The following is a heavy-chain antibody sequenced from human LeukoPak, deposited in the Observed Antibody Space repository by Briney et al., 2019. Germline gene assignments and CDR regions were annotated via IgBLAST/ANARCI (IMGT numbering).Heavy chain of an antibody. CDR1: GLTVSSYG. CDR3: AKDIQLST. J-gene: IGHJ3*01. Sequence: GGSLRLSCGASGLTVSSYGMSWVRQAPGKGLEWVSTIIGSAVNTYYADSVKGRFTISRDDSKNTVYLQMNSLRAEDTAIYYCAKDIQLSTWGLGTMVTVSS. D-gene: IGHD5-24*01. V-gene: IGHV3-23*01. CDR2: IIGSAVNT.